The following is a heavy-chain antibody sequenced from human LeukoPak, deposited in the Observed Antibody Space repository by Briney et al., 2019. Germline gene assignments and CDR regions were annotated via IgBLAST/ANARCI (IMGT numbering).Heavy chain of an antibody. D-gene: IGHD3-10*01. Sequence: GGSLRLSCAASGFTFSSYAMHWVRQAPGKGLEWVAVISYDGSNKYYADSVKGRFTISRDNSKNTLYLQMNSLRAEDTAVYYCARDKSHRAYSGNDAFDIWGQGTMVTVSS. V-gene: IGHV3-30*01. CDR2: ISYDGSNK. CDR1: GFTFSSYA. CDR3: ARDKSHRAYSGNDAFDI. J-gene: IGHJ3*02.